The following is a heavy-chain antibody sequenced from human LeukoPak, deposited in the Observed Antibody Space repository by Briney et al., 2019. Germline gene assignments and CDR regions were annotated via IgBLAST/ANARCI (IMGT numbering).Heavy chain of an antibody. CDR3: AKAYAPHDAFDI. J-gene: IGHJ3*02. V-gene: IGHV3-30*18. D-gene: IGHD2-2*01. CDR2: ISYDGSNK. Sequence: PGGSLRLSCAASGFTFSSYGMHWVRQAPGKGLEWVAVISYDGSNKYYADSVKGRFTISRDNSKNTLYLQMNSLRAEDTALYYCAKAYAPHDAFDIWGQGTMVTVSS. CDR1: GFTFSSYG.